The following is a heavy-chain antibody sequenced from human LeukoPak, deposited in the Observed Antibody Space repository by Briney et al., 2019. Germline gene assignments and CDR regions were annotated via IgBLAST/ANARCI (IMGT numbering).Heavy chain of an antibody. CDR1: GYTFTGYY. J-gene: IGHJ4*02. CDR3: ARATYYDSSAYSGVRLFDY. D-gene: IGHD3-22*01. Sequence: ASVTVSCKASGYTFTGYYMHWVGQATGQGLEGMGWINPNSGRTNYAQKFQGRVTMTGDTSISTSYMELTRLTSDDTAVYYCARATYYDSSAYSGVRLFDYWGQGTLVTVSS. V-gene: IGHV1-2*02. CDR2: INPNSGRT.